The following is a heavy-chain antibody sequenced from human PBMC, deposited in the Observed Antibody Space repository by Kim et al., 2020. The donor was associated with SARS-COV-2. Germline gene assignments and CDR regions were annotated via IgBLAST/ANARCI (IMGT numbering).Heavy chain of an antibody. D-gene: IGHD4-17*01. V-gene: IGHV4-31*03. CDR2: IYYSGST. Sequence: SETLSLTCTVSGGSISSGGYYWSWIRQHPGKGLEWIGYIYYSGSTYYNPSLKSRVTISVDTSKNQFSLKLSSVTAADTAVYYCARDAGVSKTTVKGGGFDPWGQGTLVTVSS. CDR3: ARDAGVSKTTVKGGGFDP. CDR1: GGSISSGGYY. J-gene: IGHJ5*02.